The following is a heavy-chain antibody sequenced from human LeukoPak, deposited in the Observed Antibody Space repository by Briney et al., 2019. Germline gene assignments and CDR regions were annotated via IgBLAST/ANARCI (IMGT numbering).Heavy chain of an antibody. CDR1: GFTFSSYW. V-gene: IGHV4-59*12. J-gene: IGHJ5*02. D-gene: IGHD6-6*01. CDR3: ARDRRYSSSSPGWFDP. Sequence: PGGSLRLSCAASGFTFSSYWMSWIRQPPGKGLEWIGYIYHSGSTYYNPSLKSRVTISVDRSKNQFSLKLSSVTAADTAVYYCARDRRYSSSSPGWFDPWGQGTLVTVSS. CDR2: IYHSGST.